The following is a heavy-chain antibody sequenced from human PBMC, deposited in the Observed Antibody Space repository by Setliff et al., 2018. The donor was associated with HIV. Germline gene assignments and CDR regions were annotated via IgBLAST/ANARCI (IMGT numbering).Heavy chain of an antibody. V-gene: IGHV3-49*04. CDR2: IRSKAYGGTT. D-gene: IGHD1-1*01. J-gene: IGHJ6*02. CDR1: GFNFGDYG. CDR3: TRGRLRQLDNSHYYYYGMDV. Sequence: PGGSLRLSCTTSGFNFGDYGMSWVRQAPGKGLEWVGFIRSKAYGGTTEYAASVKGRFTISRDDSKSIAYLQMNSLKTEDRAVYYCTRGRLRQLDNSHYYYYGMDVWGQGTTVTVSS.